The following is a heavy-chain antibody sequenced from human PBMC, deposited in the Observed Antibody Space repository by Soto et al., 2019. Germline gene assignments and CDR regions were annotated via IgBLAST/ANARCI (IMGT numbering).Heavy chain of an antibody. V-gene: IGHV3-23*01. CDR3: AKGRGDCSGGSCYSDY. J-gene: IGHJ4*02. Sequence: EVQLLESGGGLVQPGGSLRLSCAASGFTFASYAMSWVRQAPGKGLEWVSTISGSGDNTFYADSVRGRFTISRDNSKITRDLQMNSLRAEDTAVYYCAKGRGDCSGGSCYSDYWGQGTLVTVSS. D-gene: IGHD2-15*01. CDR2: ISGSGDNT. CDR1: GFTFASYA.